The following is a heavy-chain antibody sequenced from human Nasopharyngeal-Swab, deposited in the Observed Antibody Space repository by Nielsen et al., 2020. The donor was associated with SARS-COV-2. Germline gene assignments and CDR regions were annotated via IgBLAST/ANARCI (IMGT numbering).Heavy chain of an antibody. CDR3: TRLRYDFWSGWGAADAFDI. D-gene: IGHD3-3*01. V-gene: IGHV3-73*01. CDR2: IRSKANSYAT. J-gene: IGHJ3*02. Sequence: WIRQPPGKGLEWAGRIRSKANSYATAYAASVKGRFTISRDDSKNTAYLQMNSLKTEDTAVYYCTRLRYDFWSGWGAADAFDIWGQGTMVTVSS.